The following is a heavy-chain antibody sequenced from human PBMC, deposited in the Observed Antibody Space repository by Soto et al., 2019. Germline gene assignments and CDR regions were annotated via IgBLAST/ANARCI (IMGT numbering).Heavy chain of an antibody. J-gene: IGHJ5*02. Sequence: PGEYIRLSCAASAFSFNTYAMVLGRQAPGKGLEWVSIISASGGSTYYLASVKGRFTVSRDNSKSTLSLQMNSLRAEDTAVYYCAKAGYSSGPWGQGT. CDR2: ISASGGST. D-gene: IGHD6-19*01. CDR1: AFSFNTYA. V-gene: IGHV3-23*01. CDR3: AKAGYSSGP.